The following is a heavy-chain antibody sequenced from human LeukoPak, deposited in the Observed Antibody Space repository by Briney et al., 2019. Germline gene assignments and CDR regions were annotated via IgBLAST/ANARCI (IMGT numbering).Heavy chain of an antibody. CDR2: ISSSGSTI. Sequence: GGSPRLSCAASGFTFSDYYMSWIRQAPGKGLEWVSYISSSGSTIYYADSAKGRFTISRDNAKNSLYLQMNSLRAEDTAVYYCARDWHDYGDYLYNWFDPWGQGTLVTVSS. J-gene: IGHJ5*02. D-gene: IGHD4-17*01. V-gene: IGHV3-11*04. CDR1: GFTFSDYY. CDR3: ARDWHDYGDYLYNWFDP.